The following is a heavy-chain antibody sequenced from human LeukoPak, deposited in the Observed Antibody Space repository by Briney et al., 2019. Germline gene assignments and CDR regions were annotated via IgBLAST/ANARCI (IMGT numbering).Heavy chain of an antibody. D-gene: IGHD3-3*01. J-gene: IGHJ6*03. CDR2: ISSSSSTI. CDR1: GFTFSSYG. Sequence: GGSLRLSCAASGFTFSSYGMHWVRQAPGKGLEWVSYISSSSSTIYYADSVKGRFTISRDNAKNSLYLQMNSLRAEDTAVYYCAREFRDFWSGYPNYYYYYMDVWGKGTTVTVSS. V-gene: IGHV3-48*01. CDR3: AREFRDFWSGYPNYYYYYMDV.